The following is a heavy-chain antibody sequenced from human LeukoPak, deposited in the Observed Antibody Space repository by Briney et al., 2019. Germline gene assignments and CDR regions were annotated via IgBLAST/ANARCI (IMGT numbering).Heavy chain of an antibody. CDR1: GGSLSSNY. Sequence: PSETLSLTCTVSGGSLSSNYWSWIRQPPGKGLDWIGYIYYSGSTNYNPSLKSRVTISVDTSKNQFSLKLSSVTAADTAVYYYARRTIGVLRYFDWLSDLYYFDYWGQGTLVTVSS. J-gene: IGHJ4*02. CDR3: ARRTIGVLRYFDWLSDLYYFDY. CDR2: IYYSGST. D-gene: IGHD3-9*01. V-gene: IGHV4-59*08.